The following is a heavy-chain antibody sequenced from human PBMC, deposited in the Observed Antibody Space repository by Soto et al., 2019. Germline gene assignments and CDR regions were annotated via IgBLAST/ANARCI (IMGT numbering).Heavy chain of an antibody. CDR3: ARESEDLTSNFDY. CDR1: GFTFTRYS. CDR2: ISSTTNYI. Sequence: GGSLRLSCAASGFTFTRYSMNWVRQAPGKGLEWVSSISSTTNYIYYADSMRGRFTVSRDNAKNSVYLEMNSLSAEDTAVYYCARESEDLTSNFDYWGQGTLVTVYS. J-gene: IGHJ4*02. V-gene: IGHV3-21*01.